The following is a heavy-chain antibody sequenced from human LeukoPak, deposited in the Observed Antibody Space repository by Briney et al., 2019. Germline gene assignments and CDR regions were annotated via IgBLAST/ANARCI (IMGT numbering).Heavy chain of an antibody. CDR3: ARASQDYYGSGSYYRGGDAFDI. CDR2: IFPILGIA. J-gene: IGHJ3*02. Sequence: GSSVKVSCKASGGTFSNYAINWVRQAPGPGLEWMGRIFPILGIANYAQKFQGSVTITADKSTSTAYMELSSLRSADTAVYYCARASQDYYGSGSYYRGGDAFDIWGQGTMVTVSS. V-gene: IGHV1-69*04. D-gene: IGHD3-10*01. CDR1: GGTFSNYA.